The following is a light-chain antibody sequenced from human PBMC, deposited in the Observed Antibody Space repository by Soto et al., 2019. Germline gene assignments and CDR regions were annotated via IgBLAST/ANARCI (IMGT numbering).Light chain of an antibody. Sequence: QSALPQPPSASGSPGQSVTISCTGTSSDVGGYNYVSWYQQHPGKAPKLMIYDVSKRPSGVPDRFSGSKSGNTASLTISGLQAEDEADYYCCSYAGSYTFDVFGTGTKVTVL. CDR3: CSYAGSYTFDV. CDR1: SSDVGGYNY. V-gene: IGLV2-11*01. J-gene: IGLJ1*01. CDR2: DVS.